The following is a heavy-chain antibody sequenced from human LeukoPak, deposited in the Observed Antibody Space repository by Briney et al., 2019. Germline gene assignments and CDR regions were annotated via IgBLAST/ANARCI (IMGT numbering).Heavy chain of an antibody. D-gene: IGHD5-18*01. CDR2: IYYSGST. CDR1: GGSISSYY. Sequence: SETLSLTCTVSGGSISSYYWSWIRQPPGKGLEWIGYIYYSGSTNYNPSLKSRVTISVDTSKNQFSLKLSSVTAADTAVYYCARGDTAILIDAFDIWGQGTMVTVSS. CDR3: ARGDTAILIDAFDI. V-gene: IGHV4-59*01. J-gene: IGHJ3*02.